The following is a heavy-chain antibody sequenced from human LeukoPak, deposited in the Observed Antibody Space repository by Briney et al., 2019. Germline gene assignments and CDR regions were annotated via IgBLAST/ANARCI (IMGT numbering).Heavy chain of an antibody. CDR1: GFTFSSYW. J-gene: IGHJ6*02. CDR3: ARVQGDGYNEYYYYYGMDV. V-gene: IGHV3-7*01. D-gene: IGHD5-24*01. Sequence: GGSLRLSCAASGFTFSSYWMSWVRQAPGKGLEWVANIEQDGSEKYYVDSVKGRFTISRDNAKNSLYPQMNSLRAEDTAVYYCARVQGDGYNEYYYYYGMDVWGQGTTVTVSS. CDR2: IEQDGSEK.